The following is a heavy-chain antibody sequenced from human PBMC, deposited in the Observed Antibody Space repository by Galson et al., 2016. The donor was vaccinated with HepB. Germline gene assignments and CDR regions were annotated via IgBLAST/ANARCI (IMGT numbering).Heavy chain of an antibody. J-gene: IGHJ3*01. CDR2: ISYAGRDK. CDR3: AKDREWLRYTSDGIDV. CDR1: GFKFSDYA. Sequence: SLRLSCAVSGFKFSDYAMHWVRQAAGKGLECVAVISYAGRDKYYADSVKGRFTISRDNSKNTLDLQMNSLRTEDTALYYCAKDREWLRYTSDGIDVWGQGTTVTVSS. D-gene: IGHD5-12*01. V-gene: IGHV3-30*18.